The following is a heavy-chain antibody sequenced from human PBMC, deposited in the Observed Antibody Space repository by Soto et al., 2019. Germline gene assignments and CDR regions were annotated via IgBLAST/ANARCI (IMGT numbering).Heavy chain of an antibody. V-gene: IGHV3-23*01. CDR1: GFTFSSFA. CDR3: AKDELSGVTSTAEYFQH. CDR2: IGGSGGHT. Sequence: EVQLLESGGGLVQPGGSLRLSCAASGFTFSSFAMSWVRQAPGKGLEWVSSIGGSGGHTYYADSVKGRFTISRDNSKNTLYLQMNSLRAEDTALYYCAKDELSGVTSTAEYFQHWGQGTLVTVSS. D-gene: IGHD2-21*02. J-gene: IGHJ1*01.